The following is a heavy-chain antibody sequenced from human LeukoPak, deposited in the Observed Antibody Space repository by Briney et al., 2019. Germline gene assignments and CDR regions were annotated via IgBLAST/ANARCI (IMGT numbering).Heavy chain of an antibody. V-gene: IGHV4-59*01. CDR1: GDSINNYY. D-gene: IGHD6-6*01. Sequence: PSETLPLTCSVPGDSINNYYWSWIRQPPGKGLEWIGYIYYSGNTNYNPTLKSRVTISKDTSKKQISLNLSSVTAADTAVYYCARGSNWLDPWGQGTLVTVSS. CDR3: ARGSNWLDP. CDR2: IYYSGNT. J-gene: IGHJ5*02.